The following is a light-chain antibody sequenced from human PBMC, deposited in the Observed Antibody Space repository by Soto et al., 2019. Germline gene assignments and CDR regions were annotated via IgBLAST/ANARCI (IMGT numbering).Light chain of an antibody. CDR2: DAS. CDR3: QQRTNWPLT. Sequence: EIVLTQSPATLSLSPGERATLSCRASQSVSRYLAWYQQRPGQPPRLLIYDASNRATGVPARFSGSGSGTDFTLTISSLEPEDFAVYYCQQRTNWPLTFGGGTKVEIK. V-gene: IGKV3-11*01. J-gene: IGKJ4*01. CDR1: QSVSRY.